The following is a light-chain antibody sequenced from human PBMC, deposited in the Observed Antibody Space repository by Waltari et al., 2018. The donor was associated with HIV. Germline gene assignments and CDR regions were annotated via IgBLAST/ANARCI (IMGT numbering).Light chain of an antibody. V-gene: IGLV2-8*01. CDR3: SSYAANNTFVI. CDR2: EVT. J-gene: IGLJ2*01. Sequence: QSALTQPPSASGPPGQSVTISCTGSSHDVARYDFVSWYQLRPVNVPKLIIYEVTKRPSGVAVRFSGSKSGNTASLTVSGLQNDDEADYYCSSYAANNTFVIFGGGTKLTVL. CDR1: SHDVARYDF.